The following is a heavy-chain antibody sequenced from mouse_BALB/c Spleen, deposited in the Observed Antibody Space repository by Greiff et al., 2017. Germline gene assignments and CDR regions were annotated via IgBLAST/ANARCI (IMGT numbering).Heavy chain of an antibody. V-gene: IGHV1S135*01. D-gene: IGHD2-14*01. Sequence: EVQLQQSGPELVKPGASVKVSCKASGYAFTSYNMYWVKQSHGKSLEWIGYIDPYNGGTSYNQKFKGKATLTVDKSSSTAYMQLKSLTSEDSAVYYCARSERVRRGYYAMDYWGQGTSVTVSS. J-gene: IGHJ4*01. CDR3: ARSERVRRGYYAMDY. CDR2: IDPYNGGT. CDR1: GYAFTSYN.